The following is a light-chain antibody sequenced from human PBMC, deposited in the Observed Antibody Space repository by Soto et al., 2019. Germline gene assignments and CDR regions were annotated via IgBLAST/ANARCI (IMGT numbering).Light chain of an antibody. J-gene: IGKJ1*01. V-gene: IGKV1-5*03. Sequence: DIQMTQSPSTLSGSVGDRVTITGRASQTISSWLAWYQQKPGRAPKLLIYKASTLKSGVPSRFSGSGSGTEFTLTISSLQPDDVATYYCQHYNNYSEAFGQGTKVDIK. CDR1: QTISSW. CDR2: KAS. CDR3: QHYNNYSEA.